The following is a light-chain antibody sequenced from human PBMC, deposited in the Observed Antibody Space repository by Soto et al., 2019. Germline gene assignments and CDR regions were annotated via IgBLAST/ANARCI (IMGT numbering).Light chain of an antibody. V-gene: IGKV3-11*01. Sequence: EIVLTQSPATLSLSPGERATLSCRASESISTYLGWYQQKPGQAPRPLIYDASNRATGIPARFSGSGSGTDFTLTISSPEPEDSAVYFCQQRSSGVTFGQGTRLEIK. CDR1: ESISTY. CDR2: DAS. J-gene: IGKJ5*01. CDR3: QQRSSGVT.